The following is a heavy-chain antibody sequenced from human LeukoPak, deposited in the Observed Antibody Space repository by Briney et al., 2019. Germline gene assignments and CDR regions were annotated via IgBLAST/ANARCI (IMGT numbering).Heavy chain of an antibody. J-gene: IGHJ4*02. CDR1: GASISSGLYY. CDR3: ARLSKGRFFDYIFDY. Sequence: KTSETLSLTCTVSGASISSGLYYWAWIRQSPGKGLEWIGNIYYSGSTYYNPSLTSRVTMSVDTSNNQFSLKMHSVTAADTAVYYCARLSKGRFFDYIFDYWGQGTLVTVSS. V-gene: IGHV4-39*01. D-gene: IGHD3-9*01. CDR2: IYYSGST.